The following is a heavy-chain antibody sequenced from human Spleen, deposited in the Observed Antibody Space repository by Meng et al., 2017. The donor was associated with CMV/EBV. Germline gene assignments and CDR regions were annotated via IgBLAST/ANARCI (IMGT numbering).Heavy chain of an antibody. D-gene: IGHD4-11*01. CDR3: ARDAYSNSDY. CDR1: GGSFSGYY. V-gene: IGHV4-34*01. J-gene: IGHJ4*02. CDR2: IYSSGSV. Sequence: SETLSLTCAVYGGSFSGYYWSWIRQPPGKGLEWIGSIYSSGSVYYNPSLRSRVTISVDTSKNQFSLKLTSVTATDTAVYYCARDAYSNSDYWGQGTLVTVSS.